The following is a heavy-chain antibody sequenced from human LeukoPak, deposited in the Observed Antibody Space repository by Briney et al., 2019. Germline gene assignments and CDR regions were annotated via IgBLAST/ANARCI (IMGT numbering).Heavy chain of an antibody. V-gene: IGHV3-21*01. D-gene: IGHD3-16*02. J-gene: IGHJ6*03. CDR1: GFTFSSYS. CDR3: ARDLLGYNYYYMDV. Sequence: GGSLRLSCAASGFTFSSYSMNWVRQAPGKGLEWVSSISSSDSYIYYADSVKGRFTISRDNAKNSLFLQMNSLRAEDTAVYYCARDLLGYNYYYMDVWGKGTTVTVSS. CDR2: ISSSDSYI.